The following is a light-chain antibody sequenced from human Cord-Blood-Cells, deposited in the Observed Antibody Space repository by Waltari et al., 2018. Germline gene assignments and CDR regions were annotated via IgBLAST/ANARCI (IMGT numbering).Light chain of an antibody. V-gene: IGLV3-1*01. CDR2: QDS. Sequence: SYELTQPPSVSVSPGQTASITCSGDKLGDKYACWYQQKPGQSPGLVIYQDSKRPAGIPERFSGSNSGNTATLTISGTQAMGEADYYCQAWDSSTVVFGGGTKLTVL. J-gene: IGLJ2*01. CDR1: KLGDKY. CDR3: QAWDSSTVV.